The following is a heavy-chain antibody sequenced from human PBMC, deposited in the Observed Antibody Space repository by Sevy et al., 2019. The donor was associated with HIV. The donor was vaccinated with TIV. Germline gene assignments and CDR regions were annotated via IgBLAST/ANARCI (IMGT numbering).Heavy chain of an antibody. CDR3: AKGSRATGSAFDI. Sequence: GGSLRLSCAASVFIFTNYGMHWVRQAPGKGLEWVAVISHDGSLKYYADSVRGRVTISRDSSKNTVSLQMNSLRLEDTAVYYCAKGSRATGSAFDIWGQGTMVTVSS. J-gene: IGHJ3*02. CDR1: VFIFTNYG. V-gene: IGHV3-30*18. CDR2: ISHDGSLK. D-gene: IGHD2-15*01.